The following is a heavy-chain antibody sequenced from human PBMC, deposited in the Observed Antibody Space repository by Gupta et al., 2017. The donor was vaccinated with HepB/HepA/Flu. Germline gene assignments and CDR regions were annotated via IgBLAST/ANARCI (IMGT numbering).Heavy chain of an antibody. CDR3: ARRNDYGSSYFDY. V-gene: IGHV3-7*01. CDR1: GFTFSNYL. Sequence: EVQLVESGGGLVQPGGSLRLSCAASGFTFSNYLMSWVRQAPGKGLQWVASIKQDGTETYLGDALKGRFTISRDNAENSLYLQMESLRDDDTAMYYCARRNDYGSSYFDYWGQGTLVTVS. J-gene: IGHJ4*02. CDR2: IKQDGTET. D-gene: IGHD4-17*01.